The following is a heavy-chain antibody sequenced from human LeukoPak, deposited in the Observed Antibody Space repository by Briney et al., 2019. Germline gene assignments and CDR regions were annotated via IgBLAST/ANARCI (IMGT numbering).Heavy chain of an antibody. Sequence: GGSLRLSCAASAFTFSSYWMSWVRQAPGKGLEWVANIKQDGSEKYYVDSVKGRFTISRDNAKNSLYLQMNSLRAEDTAVYYCAREEAYYDSRLDYWGQGTLVTVSS. J-gene: IGHJ4*02. CDR2: IKQDGSEK. CDR1: AFTFSSYW. CDR3: AREEAYYDSRLDY. V-gene: IGHV3-7*01. D-gene: IGHD3-22*01.